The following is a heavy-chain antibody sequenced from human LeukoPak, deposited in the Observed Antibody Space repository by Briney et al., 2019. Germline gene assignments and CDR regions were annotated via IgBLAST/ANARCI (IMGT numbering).Heavy chain of an antibody. D-gene: IGHD3-22*01. CDR1: GGSFSGYY. J-gene: IGHJ4*02. V-gene: IGHV4-34*01. CDR3: ARVYYYDSSGYYYSFDY. Sequence: SETLSLTCAVYGGSFSGYYWSWIRQPPGKGLEWIGEINHSGSTNYNPSLKSRATISVDTSKNQFSLKLSSVTAADTAVYYCARVYYYDSSGYYYSFDYWGQGTLVTVSS. CDR2: INHSGST.